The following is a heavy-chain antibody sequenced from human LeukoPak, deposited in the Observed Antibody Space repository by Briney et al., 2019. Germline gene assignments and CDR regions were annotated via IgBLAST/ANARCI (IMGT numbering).Heavy chain of an antibody. D-gene: IGHD5-18*01. CDR3: ARVPAGGYSYIDY. Sequence: SETLSLTCTVSGGSISTYYWNWIRQPPGKGLEWIGYICHSGSTNYNPSLKSRVTISVDTSKNQFSLKLSSVTAADTAVYYCARVPAGGYSYIDYWGQGTLVTVSS. J-gene: IGHJ4*02. CDR1: GGSISTYY. V-gene: IGHV4-59*01. CDR2: ICHSGST.